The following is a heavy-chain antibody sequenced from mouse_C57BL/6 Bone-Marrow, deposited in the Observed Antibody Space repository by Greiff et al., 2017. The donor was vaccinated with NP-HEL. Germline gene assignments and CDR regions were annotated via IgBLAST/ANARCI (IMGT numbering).Heavy chain of an antibody. Sequence: VQLQQSGAELVRPGASVKLSCTASGFNIKDDYMHWVKQRPEQGLEWIGWIDPENGDTEYASKFQGKATITADTSSNTAYLQLSSLTSEDTAVYYCTTWGHYYGDTMDCWGKGTSVTVSS. J-gene: IGHJ4*01. CDR1: GFNIKDDY. V-gene: IGHV14-4*01. D-gene: IGHD2-1*01. CDR2: IDPENGDT. CDR3: TTWGHYYGDTMDC.